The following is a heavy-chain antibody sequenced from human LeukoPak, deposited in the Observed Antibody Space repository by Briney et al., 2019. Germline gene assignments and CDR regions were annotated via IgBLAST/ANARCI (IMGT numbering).Heavy chain of an antibody. V-gene: IGHV3-74*01. CDR1: GFTFTNYW. D-gene: IGHD6-19*01. J-gene: IGHJ4*02. Sequence: GGSLRLSCVASGFTFTNYWMHWVRQVPGKGLVWVSRIDSDGTGTSYADSVKGRFTISRDNAKNTVHLQMNSLRAEDTAVYYCAKDPDIAVAGILDHWGQGTLVTVSS. CDR2: IDSDGTGT. CDR3: AKDPDIAVAGILDH.